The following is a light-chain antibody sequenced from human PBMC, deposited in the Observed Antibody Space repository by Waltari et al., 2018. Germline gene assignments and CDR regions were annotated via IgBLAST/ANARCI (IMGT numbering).Light chain of an antibody. CDR1: KLGDKY. CDR2: PST. V-gene: IGLV3-1*01. CDR3: QVWDSSIAV. Sequence: SYELTQSPSVSVSPGQTASITCSGDKLGDKYVCWYQQKPGQSPALVTYPSTRRPSGTPERLSGCNSGNTATLTIGGTQAMDEAYYYCQVWDSSIAVFGGGTKLTVL. J-gene: IGLJ3*02.